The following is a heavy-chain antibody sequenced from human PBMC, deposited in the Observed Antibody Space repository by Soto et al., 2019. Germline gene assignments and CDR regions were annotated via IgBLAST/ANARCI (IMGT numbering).Heavy chain of an antibody. CDR3: ARERPLLTLCVY. Sequence: QVQLVQSGAEVKKPGASVKVSCKASGYTFTSYGISWVRQAPGQGLEWMGWISAYNGNTNYAQKLQGRVTKTTDKSTRKAYKELRSVRYDDATVYYCARERPLLTLCVYWGQGTLVTVSS. D-gene: IGHD2-21*01. CDR1: GYTFTSYG. CDR2: ISAYNGNT. V-gene: IGHV1-18*01. J-gene: IGHJ4*02.